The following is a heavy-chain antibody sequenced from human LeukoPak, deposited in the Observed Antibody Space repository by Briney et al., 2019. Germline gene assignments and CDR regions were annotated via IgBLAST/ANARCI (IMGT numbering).Heavy chain of an antibody. J-gene: IGHJ3*02. CDR1: GFTFSSYS. Sequence: GGSLRLSCAASGFTFSSYSMNWVRQAPGKWLEWVSPISSSSSYIYYADSVKGRFTISRDNAKNSLYLQMNSLRAEDTAVYYCARGVYTVTTLDIWGQGTMVTVSS. CDR3: ARGVYTVTTLDI. CDR2: ISSSSSYI. V-gene: IGHV3-21*01. D-gene: IGHD4-17*01.